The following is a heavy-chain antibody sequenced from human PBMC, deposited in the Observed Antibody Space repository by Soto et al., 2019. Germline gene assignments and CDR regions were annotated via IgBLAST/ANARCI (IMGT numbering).Heavy chain of an antibody. CDR1: GGSISSGDYY. V-gene: IGHV4-30-4*01. Sequence: SETLSLTCTVSGGSISSGDYYWSWIRQPPGKGLEWIGYIYYSGSTYYNPSLKSQVTISVDTSKNQVSLKLSSVTAADTAVYYCARAYGPLDSSGYYYYFDYWGQGTLVTVSS. CDR2: IYYSGST. CDR3: ARAYGPLDSSGYYYYFDY. J-gene: IGHJ4*02. D-gene: IGHD3-22*01.